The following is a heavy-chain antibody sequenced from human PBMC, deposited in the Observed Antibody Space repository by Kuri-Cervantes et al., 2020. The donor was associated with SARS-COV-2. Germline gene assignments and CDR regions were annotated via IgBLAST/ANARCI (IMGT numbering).Heavy chain of an antibody. CDR1: GYTFTSYG. CDR2: ISAYNGNT. D-gene: IGHD1-26*01. Sequence: ASVKVSCKASGYTFTSYGISWVRQAAGQGLEWMGWISAYNGNTNYAQKLQGRVTMTTDTSTSTAYMELRSLRSDDTAVYYCARKWELDYYYYGMDVWGQGTTVTVSS. CDR3: ARKWELDYYYYGMDV. V-gene: IGHV1-18*01. J-gene: IGHJ6*02.